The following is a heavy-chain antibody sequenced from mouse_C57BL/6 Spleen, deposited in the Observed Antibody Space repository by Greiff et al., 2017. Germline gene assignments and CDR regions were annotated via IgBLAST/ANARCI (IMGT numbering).Heavy chain of an antibody. CDR1: GYTFTSYT. J-gene: IGHJ1*03. V-gene: IGHV1-4*01. Sequence: VKLVESGAELARPGASVKMSCKASGYTFTSYTMHWVKQRPGQGLEWIGYINPSSGYTKYNQKFKDKATLTADKSSSTAYMQLSSLTSEDSAVYYCARCWDGYFDVWGTGTTVTVSS. CDR3: ARCWDGYFDV. D-gene: IGHD4-1*01. CDR2: INPSSGYT.